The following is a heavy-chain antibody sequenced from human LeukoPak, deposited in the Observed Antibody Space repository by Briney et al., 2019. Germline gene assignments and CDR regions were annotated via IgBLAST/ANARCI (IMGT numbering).Heavy chain of an antibody. CDR3: ARVAPVAGQHYDY. CDR2: IYHSGST. J-gene: IGHJ4*02. Sequence: MTSGTLSLTCAVSGGSISSSNWWSWVRQPPGKGLEWIGEIYHSGSTNYNPSLKSRVTISVDKSKNQFSLKLSSVTAADTAVYYCARVAPVAGQHYDYWGQGTLVTVSS. V-gene: IGHV4-4*02. CDR1: GGSISSSNW. D-gene: IGHD6-19*01.